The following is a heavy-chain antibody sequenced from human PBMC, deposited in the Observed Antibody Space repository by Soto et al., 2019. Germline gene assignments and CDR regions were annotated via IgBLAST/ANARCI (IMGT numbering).Heavy chain of an antibody. J-gene: IGHJ4*02. CDR1: GGSIRSDDYI. V-gene: IGHV4-30-4*01. CDR2: IYNGGPT. D-gene: IGHD7-27*01. Sequence: QVQLQESGPGLVNPSQTLSLTCTVSGGSIRSDDYIWSWIRQSPGRGMEWIGHIYNGGPTWTNPSLRSRLSISVDTSRTHFSLDLTSVTAADTAVYYCARGPSGDKVDYWGQGALVTVSS. CDR3: ARGPSGDKVDY.